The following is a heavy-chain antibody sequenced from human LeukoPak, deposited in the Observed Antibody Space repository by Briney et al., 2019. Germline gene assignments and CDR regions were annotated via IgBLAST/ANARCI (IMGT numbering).Heavy chain of an antibody. CDR2: ISGSGGAT. D-gene: IGHD3-10*01. Sequence: GGSLRLSCAASGFTFGSYSMTWVRQAPGKGLEWVSVISGSGGATYYADSVKGRFTISRDNSKNTLCLQMNSLRAEDTAVYYCARAAMVRGVDYFDSWGQGTLVTVSS. CDR3: ARAAMVRGVDYFDS. CDR1: GFTFGSYS. V-gene: IGHV3-23*01. J-gene: IGHJ4*02.